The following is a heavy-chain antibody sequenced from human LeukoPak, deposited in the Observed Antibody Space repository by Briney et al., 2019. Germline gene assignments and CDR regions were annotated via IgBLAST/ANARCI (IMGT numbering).Heavy chain of an antibody. CDR2: INHSGST. V-gene: IGHV4-34*01. J-gene: IGHJ4*02. CDR3: ARRFFRGRSYYYDSSGQYYFDY. CDR1: GGSFSGYY. Sequence: KTSETLSLTCAVYGGSFSGYYWSWIRQPPGKGLEWIGEINHSGSTNYNPSLKSRVTISVDTSKNQFSLKLSSVTAADTAVYYCARRFFRGRSYYYDSSGQYYFDYWGQGTLVTVSS. D-gene: IGHD3-22*01.